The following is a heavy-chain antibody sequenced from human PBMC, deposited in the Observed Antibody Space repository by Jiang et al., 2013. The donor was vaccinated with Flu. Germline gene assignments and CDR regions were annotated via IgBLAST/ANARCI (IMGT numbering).Heavy chain of an antibody. CDR2: INHSGST. D-gene: IGHD3-16*01. J-gene: IGHJ4*02. CDR3: ARLRLGGSLYYFDY. Sequence: LLKPSETLSLTCAVYGGSFSGYYWSWTRQPPGKGLDWIGEINHSGSTNYNPSLKSRVTISLDTSKNQFSLKLSSVTAADTAVYYCARLRLGGSLYYFDYWGQGTLVTVSS. CDR1: GGSFSGYY. V-gene: IGHV4-34*01.